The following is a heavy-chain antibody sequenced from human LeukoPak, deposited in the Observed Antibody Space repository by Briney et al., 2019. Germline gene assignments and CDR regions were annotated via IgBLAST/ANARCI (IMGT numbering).Heavy chain of an antibody. CDR3: ARGEDYGGNSDWFDP. CDR1: GGSISSSNW. Sequence: SETLSLTCAVSGGSISSSNWWSWVRQPPGKGLEWIGEIYHSGGTNYNPSLKSRVTISVDKSKNQFSLKLSSVTAADTAVYYCARGEDYGGNSDWFDPWGQGTLVTVSS. V-gene: IGHV4-4*02. D-gene: IGHD4-23*01. CDR2: IYHSGGT. J-gene: IGHJ5*02.